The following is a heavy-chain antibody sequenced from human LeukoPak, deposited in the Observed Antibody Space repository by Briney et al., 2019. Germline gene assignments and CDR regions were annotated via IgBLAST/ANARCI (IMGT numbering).Heavy chain of an antibody. CDR2: IYYGGST. D-gene: IGHD2-21*02. V-gene: IGHV4-39*01. J-gene: IGHJ5*02. CDR1: GDSISGSSYY. CDR3: ATDIVVVTATPRINWFDP. Sequence: SETLSLTCTVSGDSISGSSYYWGWIRQPPGKGLEWIGNIYYGGSTYYNPSLKSRVSISVDTSNNQFSLKVSSVTAADTAVYYCATDIVVVTATPRINWFDPWGQGTLVTVSS.